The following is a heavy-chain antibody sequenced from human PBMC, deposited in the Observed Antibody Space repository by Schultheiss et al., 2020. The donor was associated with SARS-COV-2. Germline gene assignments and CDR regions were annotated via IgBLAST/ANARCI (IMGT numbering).Heavy chain of an antibody. D-gene: IGHD6-13*01. V-gene: IGHV4-30-4*02. CDR1: GGSISSGDYY. CDR2: IYYSGST. Sequence: SETLSLTCTVSGGSISSGDYYWSWIRQPPGKGLEWIGYIYYSGSTYYNPSLKSRVTISVDTSKNQFSLKLSSVTAADTAVYYCASLAAAGKNYYYYGMDVWGQGTTVTVSS. J-gene: IGHJ6*02. CDR3: ASLAAAGKNYYYYGMDV.